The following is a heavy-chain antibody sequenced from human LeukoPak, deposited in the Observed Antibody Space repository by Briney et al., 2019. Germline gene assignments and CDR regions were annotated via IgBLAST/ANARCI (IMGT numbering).Heavy chain of an antibody. J-gene: IGHJ6*03. CDR3: ARVRRDTAMVNYMDV. CDR1: GFIFSTYS. D-gene: IGHD5-18*01. CDR2: ISSSGSTI. V-gene: IGHV3-48*04. Sequence: TGGSLRLSCTASGFIFSTYSMIWVRQAPGKGPEWVSYISSSGSTIYYEDSVKSRFTISRDNARNSLYLQMNSLRADDTALYYCARVRRDTAMVNYMDVWGKGTTVTISS.